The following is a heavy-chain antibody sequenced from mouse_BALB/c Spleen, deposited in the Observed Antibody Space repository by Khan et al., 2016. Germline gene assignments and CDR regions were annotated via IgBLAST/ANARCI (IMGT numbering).Heavy chain of an antibody. CDR1: GFSLTRYG. CDR3: AATESYAMDY. CDR2: IWSGGNT. Sequence: QVQLKESGPGLVQPSQSLSITCTVSGFSLTRYGVHWVRQSPGKGLEWLGVIWSGGNTDYITAFISRLSISKDNSKSQDFFTMKSLQANDTAIYYSAATESYAMDYWGQGTAVSVCS. J-gene: IGHJ4*01. V-gene: IGHV2-2*02.